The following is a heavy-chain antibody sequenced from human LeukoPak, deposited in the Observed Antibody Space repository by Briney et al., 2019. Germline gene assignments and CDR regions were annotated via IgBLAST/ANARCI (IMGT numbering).Heavy chain of an antibody. Sequence: PGGSLRLSCAASGFTFSSYWMHWVRQAPGKGLVWVSRINSDGSSTSYADSVKGRFTISRDNAKNTLYLQMNSLRAEDTAVYYCARDPYCSGGSCESSNWFDPWGQGTLVTVSS. CDR2: INSDGSST. CDR1: GFTFSSYW. J-gene: IGHJ5*02. D-gene: IGHD2-15*01. V-gene: IGHV3-74*01. CDR3: ARDPYCSGGSCESSNWFDP.